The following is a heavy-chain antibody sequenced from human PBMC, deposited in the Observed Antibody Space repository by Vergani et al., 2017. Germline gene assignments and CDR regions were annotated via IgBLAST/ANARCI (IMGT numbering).Heavy chain of an antibody. Sequence: QVQLVQSGAEVKKPGASVKVSCKASGYTFTSYAMHWVRQAPGQRLEWMGWINTGNGNTKYSQKFQGRVTITRDTTASTADMELSSLRSEDTAVYYCARVGKPYDPPDYWGQGTLVTASS. V-gene: IGHV1-3*04. CDR2: INTGNGNT. CDR1: GYTFTSYA. CDR3: ARVGKPYDPPDY. D-gene: IGHD3-3*01. J-gene: IGHJ4*02.